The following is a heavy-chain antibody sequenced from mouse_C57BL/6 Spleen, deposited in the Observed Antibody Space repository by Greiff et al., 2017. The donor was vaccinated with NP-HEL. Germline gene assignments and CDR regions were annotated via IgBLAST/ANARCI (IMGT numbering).Heavy chain of an antibody. Sequence: QVQLQQPGAELVMPGASVKLSCKASGYTFTSYWMHWVKQRPGQGLEWIGEIDPSDSYTNYNQKFKGKSTLTVDKSSSTAYMQLSSLTSEDSAVYYCARSRVSNYFDCWGQGTTLTVSS. CDR3: ARSRVSNYFDC. CDR1: GYTFTSYW. V-gene: IGHV1-69*01. D-gene: IGHD6-2*01. CDR2: IDPSDSYT. J-gene: IGHJ2*01.